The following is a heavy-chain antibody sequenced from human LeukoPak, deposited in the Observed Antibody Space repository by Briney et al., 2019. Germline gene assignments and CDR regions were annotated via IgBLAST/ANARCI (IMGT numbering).Heavy chain of an antibody. Sequence: SETLSLTCSVSGYSISNGYYWGWIRQPPGKGLEWIGSIYHSGNTFYNSSLKSRVTISVDTSKNQFSLKLSSVTAADTAAYYCARHMTVTYDAFDIWGQGTMVTVSS. V-gene: IGHV4-38-2*02. CDR1: GYSISNGYY. D-gene: IGHD3-22*01. CDR2: IYHSGNT. CDR3: ARHMTVTYDAFDI. J-gene: IGHJ3*02.